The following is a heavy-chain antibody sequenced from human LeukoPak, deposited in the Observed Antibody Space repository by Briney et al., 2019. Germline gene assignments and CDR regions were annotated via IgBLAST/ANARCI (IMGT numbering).Heavy chain of an antibody. CDR1: GGTFSSYG. CDR2: ISPYNGNI. CDR3: VRDCDRSGYYCY. V-gene: IGHV1-18*01. D-gene: IGHD3-22*01. J-gene: IGHJ4*02. Sequence: GASVKVSCKASGGTFSSYGISWVRQAPGQGLEWMGWISPYNGNINYAQKLQGRVTMTTDTSTSTAYMELRSLRSDDTAVYYCVRDCDRSGYYCYWGQGTLVTVSS.